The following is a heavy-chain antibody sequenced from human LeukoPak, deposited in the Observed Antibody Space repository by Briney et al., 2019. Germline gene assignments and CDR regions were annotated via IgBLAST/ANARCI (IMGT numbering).Heavy chain of an antibody. Sequence: GGSLRLSCAASGFTFSSYWISWVRQAPGKGLEWVANIKQDGSEKYYVDSVKGRFTISRDNAKNSLYLQMNSLRAEDTAVYYCARYASDLAVAGTLDYWGQGTLVTVSS. V-gene: IGHV3-7*01. CDR1: GFTFSSYW. D-gene: IGHD6-19*01. J-gene: IGHJ4*02. CDR2: IKQDGSEK. CDR3: ARYASDLAVAGTLDY.